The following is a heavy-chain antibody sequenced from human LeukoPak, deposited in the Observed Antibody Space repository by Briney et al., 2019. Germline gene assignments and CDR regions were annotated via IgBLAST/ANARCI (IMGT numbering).Heavy chain of an antibody. D-gene: IGHD5-18*01. CDR3: TTIKRGNIFGYFDF. Sequence: SETLSLTCTVSGGSMTTHLWNWIRQTPGKGLEWIGYDSGRTKENPSLKSRVTLSADTSKNQLSLRLSSVTAADTAVYYCTTIKRGNIFGYFDFWGQGILVTVSS. J-gene: IGHJ4*02. V-gene: IGHV4-59*11. CDR2: DSGRT. CDR1: GGSMTTHL.